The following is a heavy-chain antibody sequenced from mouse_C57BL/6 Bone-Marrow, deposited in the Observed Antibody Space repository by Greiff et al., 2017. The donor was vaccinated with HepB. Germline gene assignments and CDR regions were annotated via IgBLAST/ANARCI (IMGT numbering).Heavy chain of an antibody. CDR3: TTGEFAY. Sequence: VQLQQSGAELVRPGASVKLSCTASGFNIKDDYMHWVKQRPEQGLEWIGWIDPENGDTESASKFQGKATITADTSSNTAYLHLSSLTSEDTSVYYCTTGEFAYWGQGTLVTVSA. CDR2: IDPENGDT. J-gene: IGHJ3*01. CDR1: GFNIKDDY. V-gene: IGHV14-4*01.